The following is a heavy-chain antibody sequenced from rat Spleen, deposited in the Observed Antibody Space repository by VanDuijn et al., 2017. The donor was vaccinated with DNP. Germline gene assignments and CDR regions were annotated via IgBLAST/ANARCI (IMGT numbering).Heavy chain of an antibody. J-gene: IGHJ1*01. CDR2: ITPSGGNT. CDR1: GFTFNNHW. V-gene: IGHV5-31*01. CDR3: ARGIITALPYWHFDF. Sequence: EVQLVESGGDLVQPGRSLKLSCEASGFTFNNHWMTWIRQVPGKGLEWVASITPSGGNTYFPDSVKGRFPISRNNAKNTLYLQMNSLRSEDTATYYCARGIITALPYWHFDFWGPGTMVTVSS. D-gene: IGHD1-6*01.